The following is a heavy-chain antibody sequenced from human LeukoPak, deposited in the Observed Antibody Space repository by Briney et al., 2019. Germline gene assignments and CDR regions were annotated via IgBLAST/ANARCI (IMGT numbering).Heavy chain of an antibody. Sequence: ASVKVSCKASGYTFINYDINWVRQVTGQGLEWMGWMNPNSGNTGYAQKFQGRVTMTRNTSINTAYMELSSLRSEDTAVYYCARGGNYYGSGSFYWGQGTLVTVSS. J-gene: IGHJ4*02. CDR3: ARGGNYYGSGSFY. CDR2: MNPNSGNT. D-gene: IGHD3-10*01. V-gene: IGHV1-8*01. CDR1: GYTFINYD.